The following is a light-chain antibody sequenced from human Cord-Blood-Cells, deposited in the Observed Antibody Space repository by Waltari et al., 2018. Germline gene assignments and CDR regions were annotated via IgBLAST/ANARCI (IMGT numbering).Light chain of an antibody. V-gene: IGLV1-44*01. Sequence: QSVLTQPPSASGTPGQRVTISCSGSSSNIGRNTVNWYQQLPGTAPTLLIYSNNQRPSAVPDRFSGSKSGTSASLAISGLQSEDEADYYCAAWDDSLNGWVFGGGTKLTVL. CDR3: AAWDDSLNGWV. CDR1: SSNIGRNT. J-gene: IGLJ3*02. CDR2: SNN.